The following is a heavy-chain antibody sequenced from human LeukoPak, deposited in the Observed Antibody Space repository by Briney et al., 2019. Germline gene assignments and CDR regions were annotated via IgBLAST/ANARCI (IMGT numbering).Heavy chain of an antibody. CDR3: VRDPRNWTYFDY. V-gene: IGHV4-39*07. D-gene: IGHD1-20*01. Sequence: SETLSLTCTVSGDSFSSVDYYCGWIRQPPGKGLEWIGNIYYSGSTYDNPSLKSRVTISLDTSKNQYSLKLSSVTAADTAVYYCVRDPRNWTYFDYWGHGILVTVSS. CDR1: GDSFSSVDYY. J-gene: IGHJ4*01. CDR2: IYYSGST.